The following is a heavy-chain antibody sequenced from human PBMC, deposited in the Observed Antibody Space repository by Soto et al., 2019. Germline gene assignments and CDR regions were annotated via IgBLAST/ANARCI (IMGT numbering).Heavy chain of an antibody. Sequence: EVQLVESGGGLVKPGGSLRLSCAASGFSISTYSMNWVRQAPGKGLEWVADITTSSSFRFYADSLKGRFTISRDDAKNSVYLQMNSMRVEDTGVYYCARDLGVALATLTLDSWGQGTLVTVSS. J-gene: IGHJ4*02. V-gene: IGHV3-21*02. D-gene: IGHD2-15*01. CDR3: ARDLGVALATLTLDS. CDR1: GFSISTYS. CDR2: ITTSSSFR.